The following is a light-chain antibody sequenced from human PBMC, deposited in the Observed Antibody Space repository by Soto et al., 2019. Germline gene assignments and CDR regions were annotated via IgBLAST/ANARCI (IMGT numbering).Light chain of an antibody. CDR1: QSVSSY. Sequence: EIVLTQSPATLSLSPGERATLSCRASQSVSSYVAWYQQKPGQAPRLLIYDASNRAAGTPARFSGSGSGRDFTLTISSLEPEDFAVYCCQQRSDWPTFGPGTKVDIK. CDR2: DAS. J-gene: IGKJ3*01. CDR3: QQRSDWPT. V-gene: IGKV3-11*02.